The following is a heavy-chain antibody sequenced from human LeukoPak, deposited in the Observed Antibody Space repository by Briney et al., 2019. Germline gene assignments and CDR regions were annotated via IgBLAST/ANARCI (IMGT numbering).Heavy chain of an antibody. CDR3: ARPNVLYDYGDYGLFDY. Sequence: PGGSLRLSCAASGFTFSGYAMHWVRQAPGKGLEWVAVISYDGSNKYYADSVKGRFTISRDNSKNTLYLQMNSLRAEDTAVYYCARPNVLYDYGDYGLFDYWGQGTLVTVSS. J-gene: IGHJ4*02. CDR1: GFTFSGYA. CDR2: ISYDGSNK. D-gene: IGHD4-17*01. V-gene: IGHV3-30*04.